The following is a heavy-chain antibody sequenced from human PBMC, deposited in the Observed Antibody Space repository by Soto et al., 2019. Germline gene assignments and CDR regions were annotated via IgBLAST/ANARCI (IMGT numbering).Heavy chain of an antibody. D-gene: IGHD2-15*01. Sequence: QVQLVQSGAEVKKPGASVKVSCKASGYTFTGYYMHWVRQAPGQGLEWMGWINPNSGGTNYAQKFQGRVTMTRDTSISTAYMELSRLRSDDTAVYYCARDCSGGSCYSLPTDYWGQGTLVTVSS. CDR2: INPNSGGT. CDR1: GYTFTGYY. J-gene: IGHJ4*02. V-gene: IGHV1-2*02. CDR3: ARDCSGGSCYSLPTDY.